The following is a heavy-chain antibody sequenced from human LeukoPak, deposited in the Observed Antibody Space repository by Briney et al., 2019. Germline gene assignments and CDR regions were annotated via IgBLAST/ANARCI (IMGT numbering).Heavy chain of an antibody. Sequence: GSLRLLLAASGFTFSHNWVYWVRQAPGKGLVWVSRINTDGSTTNYADSVKGRFTISRDNAKNTLYLQMNSLRAEDTAVYFCARDLRAVTAGNWGQGDPVTVSS. V-gene: IGHV3-74*01. D-gene: IGHD6-25*01. CDR1: GFTFSHNW. CDR3: ARDLRAVTAGN. CDR2: INTDGSTT. J-gene: IGHJ4*02.